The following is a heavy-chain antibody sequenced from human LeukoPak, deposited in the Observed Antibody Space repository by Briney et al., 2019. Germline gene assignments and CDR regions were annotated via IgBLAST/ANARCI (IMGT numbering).Heavy chain of an antibody. CDR3: ATHLGYCSGGSCYLESNWFDP. J-gene: IGHJ5*02. CDR1: GGSISSGGYY. Sequence: PSETLSLTCTVSGGSISSGGYYWSWIRQPPGKGLEWIGEINHSGSTNYNPSLKSRVTISVDTSKNQFSLKLSSVTAADTAVYYCATHLGYCSGGSCYLESNWFDPWGQGTLVTVSS. CDR2: INHSGST. D-gene: IGHD2-15*01. V-gene: IGHV4-39*07.